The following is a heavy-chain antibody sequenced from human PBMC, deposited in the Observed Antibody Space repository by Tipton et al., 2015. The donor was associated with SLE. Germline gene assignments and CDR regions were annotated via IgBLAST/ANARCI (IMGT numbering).Heavy chain of an antibody. CDR1: GGSITTNLHY. Sequence: TLSLTCIVSGGSITTNLHYWAWIRQSPGKGLEWIGYIYYSGSTNYNPSLKSRVTISVDTSKNQFSLKLSSVTAADTAVYYCARNYYDSSPVLLWGYWGQGTLVTVSS. CDR2: IYYSGST. D-gene: IGHD3-22*01. V-gene: IGHV4-61*05. CDR3: ARNYYDSSPVLLWGY. J-gene: IGHJ4*02.